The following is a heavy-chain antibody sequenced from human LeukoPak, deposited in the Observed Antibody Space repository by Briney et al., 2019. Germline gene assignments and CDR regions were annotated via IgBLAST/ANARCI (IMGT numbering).Heavy chain of an antibody. J-gene: IGHJ4*02. CDR1: EDSVSSNSAA. CDR2: TYYRSKWYN. D-gene: IGHD2-2*01. V-gene: IGHV6-1*01. CDR3: ARGVQCSSTSCYSN. Sequence: SQTLSLTCAISEDSVSSNSAAWNWIRQSPSRGLEWLGRTYYRSKWYNDYAVSVKSRITINPDTSKNQFSLQLNSVTPEDTAVYYCARGVQCSSTSCYSNWGQGTLVTVSS.